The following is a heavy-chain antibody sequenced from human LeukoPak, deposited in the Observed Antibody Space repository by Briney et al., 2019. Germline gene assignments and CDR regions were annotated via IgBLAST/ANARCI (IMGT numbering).Heavy chain of an antibody. D-gene: IGHD3-22*01. V-gene: IGHV3-74*01. CDR1: GFTFSSFW. CDR3: ARGAATYYYDSSGPFDY. J-gene: IGHJ4*02. Sequence: GGSLRLSCAASGFTFSSFWMHWVRQAPGKGLVWVSRIESDGSSSTYADSVKGRFTISRDNAKNTLYLQMNSLRAEDTAVYYCARGAATYYYDSSGPFDYWGQGTLVTVSS. CDR2: IESDGSSS.